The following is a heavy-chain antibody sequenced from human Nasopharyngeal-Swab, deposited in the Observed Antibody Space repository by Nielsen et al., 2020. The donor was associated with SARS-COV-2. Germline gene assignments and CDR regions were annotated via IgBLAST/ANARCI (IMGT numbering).Heavy chain of an antibody. D-gene: IGHD2-15*01. CDR2: IDNHGTIT. CDR1: GYTFSDYW. CDR3: ARDVGGRDNY. J-gene: IGHJ4*02. Sequence: GSLRLSCAASGYTFSDYWMHWVRQVPGKGLVWVSRIDNHGTITDYADSVKGRFTISRDNAKNTLYLQMNSLRGEDTAVYYCARDVGGRDNYWGQGALVTVSS. V-gene: IGHV3-74*01.